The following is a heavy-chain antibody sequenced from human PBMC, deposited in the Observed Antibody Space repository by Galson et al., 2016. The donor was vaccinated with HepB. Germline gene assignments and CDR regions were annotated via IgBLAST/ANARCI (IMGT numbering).Heavy chain of an antibody. CDR1: GASISSSDCF. CDR2: INYRGRT. Sequence: SETLSLTCNVSGASISSSDCFWGWIRQPPGKGLEWIGDINYRGRTDHNPSLKGRLTISVDTSKNQFSLKLSSVSAADTAVYYCARLSTIAGRPQASYFDYWGQGTLVTVSS. D-gene: IGHD6-6*01. J-gene: IGHJ4*02. V-gene: IGHV4-39*01. CDR3: ARLSTIAGRPQASYFDY.